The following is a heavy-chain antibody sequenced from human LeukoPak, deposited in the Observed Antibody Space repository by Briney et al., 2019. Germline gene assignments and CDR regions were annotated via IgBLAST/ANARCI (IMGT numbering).Heavy chain of an antibody. D-gene: IGHD2-15*01. CDR2: IYYSGST. V-gene: IGHV4-39*01. J-gene: IGHJ6*02. CDR3: ARHLGPGWHAMDV. CDR1: GGSISSSYYY. Sequence: PSETLSLTCTVSGGSISSSYYYWGWIRQPPGKGLEWIGSIYYSGSTYYDPSLKSRVTISVDTSKTQFSLRLSSVTAADTAVYYCARHLGPGWHAMDVWGQGTTVTVSS.